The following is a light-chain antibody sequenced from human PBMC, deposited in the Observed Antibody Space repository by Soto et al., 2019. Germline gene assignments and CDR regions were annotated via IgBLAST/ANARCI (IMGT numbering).Light chain of an antibody. V-gene: IGKV1-39*01. CDR3: QQSYSTPQT. CDR1: RGISSY. J-gene: IGKJ1*01. CDR2: AAS. Sequence: DIQLTQSPSFLSASVGDRVTITCRASRGISSYLAWYQQKPGKAPKLLIYAASSLQSGVPSRFSGSGSGTDFTLTISSLQPEDFATYYCQQSYSTPQTFGQGTRWIS.